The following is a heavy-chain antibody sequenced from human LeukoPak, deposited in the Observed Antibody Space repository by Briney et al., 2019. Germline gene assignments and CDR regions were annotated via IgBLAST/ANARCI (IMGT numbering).Heavy chain of an antibody. CDR2: ISGSGGST. V-gene: IGHV3-23*01. CDR3: GKGSQGVVLRRYYFDY. J-gene: IGHJ4*02. CDR1: GFTFSSYG. D-gene: IGHD3-3*01. Sequence: GGSLRLSCAASGFTFSSYGMSWVRQAPGKGLEWVSAISGSGGSTYYADSVKGRFTISRDNSKNTLYLQMNSLRAEDTAVYYWGKGSQGVVLRRYYFDYGGQETLVPFSS.